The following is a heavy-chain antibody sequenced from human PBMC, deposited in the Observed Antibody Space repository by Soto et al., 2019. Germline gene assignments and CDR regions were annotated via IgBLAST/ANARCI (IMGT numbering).Heavy chain of an antibody. CDR2: IIPILGIA. CDR1: GGTLSSCT. V-gene: IGHV1-69*04. D-gene: IGHD6-19*01. CDR3: ARDRIAVAGNPEYFQH. Sequence: GASVEVCCKDSGGTLSSCTMRWVRQANGQGLEWMGRIIPILGIANYAQKFQGRFTISRDNSKNTLYLQMNSLRAEDTAVYYCARDRIAVAGNPEYFQHWGQGTLVTVSS. J-gene: IGHJ1*01.